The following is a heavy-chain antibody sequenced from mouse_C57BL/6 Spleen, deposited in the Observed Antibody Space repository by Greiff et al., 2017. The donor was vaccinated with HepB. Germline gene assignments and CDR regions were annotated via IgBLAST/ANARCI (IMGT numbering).Heavy chain of an antibody. CDR3: ARLATEVYYFDY. CDR2: ISSGGSYT. V-gene: IGHV5-6*01. D-gene: IGHD1-1*01. Sequence: VQLKESGGDLEKPGGSLKLSCAASGFTFSSYGMSWVRQTPDKRLEWVATISSGGSYTYYPDSVKGRFTISRDNAKNTLYLQMSSLKSEDTAMYYCARLATEVYYFDYWGQGTTLTVSS. J-gene: IGHJ2*01. CDR1: GFTFSSYG.